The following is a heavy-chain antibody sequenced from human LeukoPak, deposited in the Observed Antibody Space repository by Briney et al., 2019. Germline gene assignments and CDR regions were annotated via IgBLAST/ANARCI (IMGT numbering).Heavy chain of an antibody. J-gene: IGHJ4*02. Sequence: GGSLRLSCTASGFTFSSYSMNWVRQAPGKGLEWVSYISSSSSTMSYADSVKGRFTISRDNAKNSLFLQMNSLRAEDTAVYYCARDPDPGIPHYWGQGTLVTVSS. D-gene: IGHD6-13*01. CDR3: ARDPDPGIPHY. CDR1: GFTFSSYS. CDR2: ISSSSSTM. V-gene: IGHV3-48*04.